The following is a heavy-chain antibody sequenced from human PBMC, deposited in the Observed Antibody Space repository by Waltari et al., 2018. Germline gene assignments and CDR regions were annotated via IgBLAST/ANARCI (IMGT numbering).Heavy chain of an antibody. Sequence: EVQLAESGGGLVQPGGSLRLSCAASGFRFNTYWMHWVRQAPGKGLVLRSRIKSYGSSTDYAESVKGRFTISRDNAENTLYLQMNSLRVEDTAVYYCATLRGAAGDYGVDVWGQGTTVTVS. V-gene: IGHV3-74*01. CDR1: GFRFNTYW. CDR3: ATLRGAAGDYGVDV. J-gene: IGHJ6*02. CDR2: IKSYGSST. D-gene: IGHD6-13*01.